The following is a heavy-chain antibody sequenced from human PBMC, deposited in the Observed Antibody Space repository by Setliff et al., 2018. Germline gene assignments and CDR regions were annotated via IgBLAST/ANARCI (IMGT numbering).Heavy chain of an antibody. Sequence: SETLSLTCTVSGYSISSGYYWGWIRQPPGKGLEWIGTVYHGGSTYYNPSLKSRVAISLDTSKDHFSLSLTSVTAADTAVYYCAREPYYSDSSGYYQNDAFDIWGQGTMVTVSS. CDR3: AREPYYSDSSGYYQNDAFDI. D-gene: IGHD3-22*01. J-gene: IGHJ3*02. CDR2: VYHGGST. CDR1: GYSISSGYY. V-gene: IGHV4-38-2*02.